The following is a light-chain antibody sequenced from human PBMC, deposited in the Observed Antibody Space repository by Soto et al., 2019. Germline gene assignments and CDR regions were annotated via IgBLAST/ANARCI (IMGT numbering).Light chain of an antibody. V-gene: IGLV1-51*01. J-gene: IGLJ3*02. CDR3: ATWDNSLSAWL. CDR2: DND. Sequence: QSVLTQPPSVSAAPGQKVTISCSGSSSNIGSNLVAWYQQLPGTAPKLLIYDNDKRPSGIPDRFSGSKSGTSAARGIAGLQTGDEADYSCATWDNSLSAWLFGGGTKLTVL. CDR1: SSNIGSNL.